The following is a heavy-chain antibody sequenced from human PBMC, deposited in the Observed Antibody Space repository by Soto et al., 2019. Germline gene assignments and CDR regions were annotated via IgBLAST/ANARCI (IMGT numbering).Heavy chain of an antibody. J-gene: IGHJ6*02. CDR3: ARDIVVVVAATPVMDV. CDR1: GGTFSSYT. V-gene: IGHV1-69*08. CDR2: IIPILGIA. Sequence: QVPLVQSGAEVKKPGSSVKVSCKASGGTFSSYTISWVRQAPGQGLEWMGRIIPILGIANYAQKFQGRVTITADKSTSTAYMELSSLRSEDTAVYYCARDIVVVVAATPVMDVWGQGTTVTVSS. D-gene: IGHD2-15*01.